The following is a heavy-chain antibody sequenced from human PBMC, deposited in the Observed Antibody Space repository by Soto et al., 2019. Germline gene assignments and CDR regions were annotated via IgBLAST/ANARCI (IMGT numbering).Heavy chain of an antibody. J-gene: IGHJ4*02. CDR2: IIPIFGTA. Sequence: SVKVSCKASGGTFSSYAISWVRQAPGQGLEWMGGIIPIFGTANYAQKFQGRVTITADKSTSTAYMELSSLRSEDTVVYYCARAGRDYNWAPFDYWGQGTLVTVSS. CDR1: GGTFSSYA. CDR3: ARAGRDYNWAPFDY. D-gene: IGHD1-20*01. V-gene: IGHV1-69*06.